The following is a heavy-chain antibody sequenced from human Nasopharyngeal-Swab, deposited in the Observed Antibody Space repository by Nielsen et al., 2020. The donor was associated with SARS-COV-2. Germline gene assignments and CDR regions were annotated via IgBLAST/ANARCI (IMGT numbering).Heavy chain of an antibody. J-gene: IGHJ4*02. CDR2: FYYSGST. CDR1: GGSITHYY. Sequence: SETLSLTCTVSGGSITHYYWSWIRQPPGKGLEWIGNFYYSGSTNYSPSLKSRVTISADTSKNQFSLKLTTVTAADTAMYYCARWSTISRFFDFWGQGTQVTVSS. CDR3: ARWSTISRFFDF. D-gene: IGHD1-26*01. V-gene: IGHV4-59*01.